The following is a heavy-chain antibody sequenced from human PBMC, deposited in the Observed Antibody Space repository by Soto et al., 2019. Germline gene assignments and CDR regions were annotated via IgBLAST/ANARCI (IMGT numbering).Heavy chain of an antibody. J-gene: IGHJ4*02. CDR1: GFTFSSYS. D-gene: IGHD2-8*01. CDR3: ARDPGLRDVPIMVYAIGYYFDY. CDR2: ISSSSSTI. V-gene: IGHV3-48*04. Sequence: PGGSLRLSCAASGFTFSSYSMNWVRQAPGKGLEWVSYISSSSSTIYYADSVKGRFTISRDNAKNSLYLQMNSLRAEDTAVYYCARDPGLRDVPIMVYAIGYYFDYWGQGTLVTVSS.